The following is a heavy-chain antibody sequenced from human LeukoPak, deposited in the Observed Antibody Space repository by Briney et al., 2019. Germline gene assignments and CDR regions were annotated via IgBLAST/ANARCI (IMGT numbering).Heavy chain of an antibody. Sequence: GGSLRLSCAASGFTFSSYAMSWVRQAPGKGLEWVSAISGSGGSTYYADSVKGRFTISRDNSKNTLYLQMNSLRAEDTAVYYCARDRYPNLGYCSSTSCYIIAVAGYFDYWGQGTLVTVSS. CDR1: GFTFSSYA. J-gene: IGHJ4*02. V-gene: IGHV3-23*01. CDR3: ARDRYPNLGYCSSTSCYIIAVAGYFDY. D-gene: IGHD2-2*02. CDR2: ISGSGGST.